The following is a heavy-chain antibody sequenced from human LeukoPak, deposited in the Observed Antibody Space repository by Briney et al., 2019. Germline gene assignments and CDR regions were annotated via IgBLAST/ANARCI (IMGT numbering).Heavy chain of an antibody. J-gene: IGHJ4*02. Sequence: GGSLRLSCAASGFPFSDYYMNWVRQAPGKGLEWFSAISSSSTYIYYADSVKGRFTISRDNSENSLYLQMNGLRVEDTAVYFCARGEPKATITGLDSWGQGTLVTVSS. CDR3: ARGEPKATITGLDS. V-gene: IGHV3-21*06. CDR1: GFPFSDYY. CDR2: ISSSSTYI. D-gene: IGHD5-24*01.